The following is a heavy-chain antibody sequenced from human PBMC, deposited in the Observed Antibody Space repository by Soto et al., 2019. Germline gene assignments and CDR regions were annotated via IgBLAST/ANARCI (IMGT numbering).Heavy chain of an antibody. V-gene: IGHV1-18*04. J-gene: IGHJ3*02. Sequence: ASVKVSCKASGYTFTSYGISGVRQAPGQGLEWMGWISAYNGNTNYAQKLQGRVTMTTDTSTSTAYMELRSLRSDDTAVYYCARSAVVRSPDDAFDIWGQGTMVTVS. CDR2: ISAYNGNT. CDR1: GYTFTSYG. CDR3: ARSAVVRSPDDAFDI. D-gene: IGHD2-2*01.